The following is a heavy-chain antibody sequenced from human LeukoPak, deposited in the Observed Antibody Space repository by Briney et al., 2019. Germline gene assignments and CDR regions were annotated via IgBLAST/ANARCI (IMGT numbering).Heavy chain of an antibody. Sequence: GGSLRLSCAASGFTFISYWMSWVRQAPGKGLEWVANIKQDGSEKYYVDSVKGRFTISRDNAKNSLYLQMNSLRAEDTAVYYCARGHTYSSSSWYYFDYWGQGTLVTVSS. CDR3: ARGHTYSSSSWYYFDY. D-gene: IGHD6-6*01. V-gene: IGHV3-7*01. J-gene: IGHJ4*02. CDR2: IKQDGSEK. CDR1: GFTFISYW.